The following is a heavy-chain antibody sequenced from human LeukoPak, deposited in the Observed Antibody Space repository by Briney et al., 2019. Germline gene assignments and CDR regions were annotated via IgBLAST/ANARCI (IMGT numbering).Heavy chain of an antibody. CDR3: ARGPEEFIRSGSPFDY. J-gene: IGHJ4*02. D-gene: IGHD3-3*01. V-gene: IGHV1-46*01. CDR2: INPSGGST. CDR1: GYTFTGYY. Sequence: GASVKVSCKASGYTFTGYYMHWARQAPGQGLEWMGIINPSGGSTSYAQKFQGRVTMTRDTSTSTVYMELSSLRSEDTAVYYCARGPEEFIRSGSPFDYWGQGTLVTVSS.